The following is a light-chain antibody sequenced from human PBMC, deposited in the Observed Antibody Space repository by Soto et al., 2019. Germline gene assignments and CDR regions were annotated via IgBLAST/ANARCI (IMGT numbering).Light chain of an antibody. CDR3: QQSYSSPQT. CDR1: QSISNH. CDR2: AAS. V-gene: IGKV1-39*01. J-gene: IGKJ1*01. Sequence: IQMTQSTSSLSASVGGRFIITCLASQSISNHLNWYQQKPGKAPKLLIFAASSLQSGVPSRFSGSRSGPDFTLTISSLQPEDFATYYCQQSYSSPQTFGQGTKVDIK.